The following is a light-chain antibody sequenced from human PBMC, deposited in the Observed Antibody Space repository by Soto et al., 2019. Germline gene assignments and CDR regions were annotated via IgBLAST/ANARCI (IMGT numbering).Light chain of an antibody. CDR1: QSVSSSY. CDR2: GAS. Sequence: EIVLTQSPGTLSLSPGERATISCRASQSVSSSYLAWYQQKPGQAPRLLIYGASSRATGIPDRFSGSGSGTDFTLTISRLETVEFAVYYCQQYGSTPALTFGGGTKVEIK. V-gene: IGKV3-20*01. CDR3: QQYGSTPALT. J-gene: IGKJ4*01.